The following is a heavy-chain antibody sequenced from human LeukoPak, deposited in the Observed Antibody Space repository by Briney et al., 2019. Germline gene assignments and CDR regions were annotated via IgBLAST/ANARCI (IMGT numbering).Heavy chain of an antibody. V-gene: IGHV1-2*02. J-gene: IGHJ4*02. CDR2: IDANNGDT. CDR3: ARDPSSVTLYFFDY. Sequence: GASVKISCKASGYTFRGNYIHGRRQAPGQGLGWMGWIDANNGDTKSAQKFQGRVTMSRDTSISTAYMDLSSLSPDDAAVYYCARDPSSVTLYFFDYWGQGTLVTVSS. CDR1: GYTFRGNY. D-gene: IGHD4-11*01.